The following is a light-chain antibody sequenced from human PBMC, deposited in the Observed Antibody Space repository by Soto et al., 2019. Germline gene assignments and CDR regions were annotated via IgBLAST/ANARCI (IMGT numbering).Light chain of an antibody. J-gene: IGKJ1*01. V-gene: IGKV3-11*01. CDR1: QSVGSY. Sequence: EIVLTQSPATLSLSPGERATLSCRASQSVGSYLAWYQQKPGQAPRLLIYDASNRATGIPARFSGSGSGTDFTLTISSLEPEDFAVYYCQQRSNWPVTFGQGTKV. CDR2: DAS. CDR3: QQRSNWPVT.